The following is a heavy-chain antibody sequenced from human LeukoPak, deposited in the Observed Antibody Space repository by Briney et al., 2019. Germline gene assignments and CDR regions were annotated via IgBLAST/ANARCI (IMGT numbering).Heavy chain of an antibody. V-gene: IGHV3-21*01. Sequence: PGGSLRLSCAASGFTFSGYNMNWVRQAPGKGLKWVSSISSSSSYIYYADSVKGRFTISRDNAKNSLYLQMNSLRAEDTAVYYCARIDGPRIATGVAFDIWGQGTMVTVSS. CDR2: ISSSSSYI. J-gene: IGHJ3*02. CDR3: ARIDGPRIATGVAFDI. CDR1: GFTFSGYN. D-gene: IGHD6-13*01.